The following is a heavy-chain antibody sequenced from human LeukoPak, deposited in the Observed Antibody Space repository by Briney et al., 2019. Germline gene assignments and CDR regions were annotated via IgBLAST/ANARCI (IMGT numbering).Heavy chain of an antibody. CDR2: IYSSGST. J-gene: IGHJ3*02. Sequence: PSETLSLTCTVSGVSISSYYWSWIRQPAGKGLEWIGRIYSSGSTNYNPSLKTRVTMSVDTSKNQFSLKLSSVTAADTAVYYCARELRGGTYAFDIWGQGTMVTVSS. CDR1: GVSISSYY. V-gene: IGHV4-4*07. D-gene: IGHD1-26*01. CDR3: ARELRGGTYAFDI.